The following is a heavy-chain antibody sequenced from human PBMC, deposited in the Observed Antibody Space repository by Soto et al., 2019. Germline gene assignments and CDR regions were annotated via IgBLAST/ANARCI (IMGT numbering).Heavy chain of an antibody. J-gene: IGHJ6*02. CDR1: GGTFSSYT. CDR3: ARGKVTTSLGYYYYYGMDV. V-gene: IGHV1-69*02. D-gene: IGHD4-17*01. Sequence: QVQLVQSGAEVKKPGSSVKVSCKASGGTFSSYTISWVRQAPGQGLEWMGRIIPILGIANYAQKFQGRVTITADKSTSTDYMELSSLRSEDTAVYYCARGKVTTSLGYYYYYGMDVWGQGTTVTVSS. CDR2: IIPILGIA.